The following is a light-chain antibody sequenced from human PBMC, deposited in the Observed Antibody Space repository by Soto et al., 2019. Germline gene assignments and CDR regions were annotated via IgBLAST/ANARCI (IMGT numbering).Light chain of an antibody. J-gene: IGLJ3*02. CDR2: ENN. CDR1: SGSIASNF. V-gene: IGLV6-57*02. CDR3: QSYEHRNEGWV. Sequence: NFMLTQPHSVSESPGKTVTISCTGSSGSIASNFVQWFQQRPGSAPTTVIYENNQRPSGVPDRFSGSIDRSSNSASLTISGLKTEDEADYYCQSYEHRNEGWVIGGGTKVTVL.